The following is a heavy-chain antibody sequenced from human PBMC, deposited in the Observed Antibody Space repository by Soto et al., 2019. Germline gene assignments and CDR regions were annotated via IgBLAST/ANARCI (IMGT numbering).Heavy chain of an antibody. CDR1: GFTFSSYA. Sequence: GGSLRLSCAASGFTFSSYAMSWVRQAPGKGLEWVSAISGSGGSTYYADSVKGRFTISRDNSKNTLYLQMNSLRAEDTAVYYCAKSEVPLIFGVDRGVGMDVCGQGHTVTVSS. J-gene: IGHJ6*02. CDR2: ISGSGGST. V-gene: IGHV3-23*01. CDR3: AKSEVPLIFGVDRGVGMDV. D-gene: IGHD3-3*01.